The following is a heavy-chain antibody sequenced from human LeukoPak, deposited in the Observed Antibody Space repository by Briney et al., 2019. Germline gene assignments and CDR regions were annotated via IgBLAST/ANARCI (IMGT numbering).Heavy chain of an antibody. V-gene: IGHV3-23*01. CDR2: ISGSGGST. D-gene: IGHD3-10*01. J-gene: IGHJ4*02. Sequence: GGFLRLSCAASGFTFSSYAMSWVRQAPGKGLEWVSAISGSGGSTYYADSVKGRFTISRDNSKNTVYLQMNSLRPEDTALYYCARDKSYFGSGNYHYFDSWGQGALVIVSS. CDR3: ARDKSYFGSGNYHYFDS. CDR1: GFTFSSYA.